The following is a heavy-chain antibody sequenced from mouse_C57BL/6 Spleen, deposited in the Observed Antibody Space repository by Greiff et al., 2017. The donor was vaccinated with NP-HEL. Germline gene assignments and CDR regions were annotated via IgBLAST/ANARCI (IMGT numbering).Heavy chain of an antibody. V-gene: IGHV14-4*01. CDR2: IDPENGDT. J-gene: IGHJ3*01. Sequence: VQLKESGAELVRPGASVKLSCTASGFNIKDDYMHWVKQRPEQGLEWIGWIDPENGDTEYASKFQGKATITADTSSNTAYLQLSSLTSEDTAVYYCTTKGNYGSSYGGWFAYWGQGTLVTVSA. CDR1: GFNIKDDY. D-gene: IGHD1-1*01. CDR3: TTKGNYGSSYGGWFAY.